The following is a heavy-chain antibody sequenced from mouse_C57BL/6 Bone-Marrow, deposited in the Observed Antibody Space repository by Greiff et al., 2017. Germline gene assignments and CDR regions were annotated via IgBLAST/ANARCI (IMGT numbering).Heavy chain of an antibody. J-gene: IGHJ2*01. CDR1: GYTFTDYE. V-gene: IGHV1-15*01. CDR2: IDPETGGT. Sequence: VKLQESGAELVRPGASVTLSCKASGYTFTDYEMHWVKQTPVHGLEWIGAIDPETGGTAYNQKFKGKAILTADKSSSTAYMELRSLTSEDSAVYYCTDYGSSYRYWGQGTTLTVSS. D-gene: IGHD1-1*01. CDR3: TDYGSSYRY.